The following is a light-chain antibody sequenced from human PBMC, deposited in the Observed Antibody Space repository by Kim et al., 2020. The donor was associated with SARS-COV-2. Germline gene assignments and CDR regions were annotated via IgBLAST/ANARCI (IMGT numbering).Light chain of an antibody. CDR1: QTVLYNSNNKNY. Sequence: RATLNCKARQTVLYNSNNKNYLAWYQQKPGQAPKLLIYWASIRESGVSDRFSGSGSETDFTLTISSLQAEDVAVYDCQQYYSTPPSFGQGTKLEI. CDR3: QQYYSTPPS. CDR2: WAS. V-gene: IGKV4-1*01. J-gene: IGKJ2*03.